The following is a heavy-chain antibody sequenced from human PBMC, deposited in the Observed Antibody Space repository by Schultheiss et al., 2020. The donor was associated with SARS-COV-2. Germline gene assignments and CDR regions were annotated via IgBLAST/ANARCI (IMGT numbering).Heavy chain of an antibody. CDR1: GFTLRSYA. V-gene: IGHV3-30*04. CDR2: ISYDGSNK. Sequence: GGSLRLSCAASGFTLRSYAMHWVRQAPGKGLEWVAVISYDGSNKYYADSVKGRFTISRDNSKNTLYLQMNSLRAEDTAVYYCARDPRTHYDFWSGYLATGGAGRGYYGMDVWGQGTTVTVSS. D-gene: IGHD3-3*01. CDR3: ARDPRTHYDFWSGYLATGGAGRGYYGMDV. J-gene: IGHJ6*02.